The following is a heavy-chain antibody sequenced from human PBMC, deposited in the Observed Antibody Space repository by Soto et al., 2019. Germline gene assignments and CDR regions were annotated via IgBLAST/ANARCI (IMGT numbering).Heavy chain of an antibody. CDR3: ARQLIT. V-gene: IGHV4-59*08. J-gene: IGHJ4*02. Sequence: QVQLQESGPGLVKPSETLSLTCTVSGDSISNYYWTWIRQPPGKGLEWIGYIYYSGPTNYNPSLKSRVTISVDTSKNQFSLKLSSVTAADTAVYYCARQLITWGQGTLVTVSS. CDR2: IYYSGPT. CDR1: GDSISNYY.